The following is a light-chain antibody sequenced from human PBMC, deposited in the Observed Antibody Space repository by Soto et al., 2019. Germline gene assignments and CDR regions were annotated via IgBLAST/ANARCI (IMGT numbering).Light chain of an antibody. CDR2: GAS. V-gene: IGKV3-15*01. CDR1: ESVSSN. J-gene: IGKJ1*01. CDR3: QQRSNWPPIT. Sequence: EIVLTQSPGTLSASPGERATLSCRASESVSSNLAWYQQRPGQAPRLVTYGASTRATGIPARFSGGGSGTEFTLTISSLQSEDFAVYYCQQRSNWPPITFGQGIKVDIK.